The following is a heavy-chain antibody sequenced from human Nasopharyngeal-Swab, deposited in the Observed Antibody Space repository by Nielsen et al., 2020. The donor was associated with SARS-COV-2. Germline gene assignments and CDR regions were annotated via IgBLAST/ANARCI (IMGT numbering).Heavy chain of an antibody. D-gene: IGHD1-26*01. V-gene: IGHV4-39*01. J-gene: IGHJ6*02. CDR3: ASQGSGSYYLLYYYYGMDV. CDR2: IYYSGST. Sequence: WIRQPPGKGLEWIGSIYYSGSTYYNPSLKSRVTISVDTSKNQFSLKLGSVTAADTAVYYCASQGSGSYYLLYYYYGMDVWGQGTTVTVSS.